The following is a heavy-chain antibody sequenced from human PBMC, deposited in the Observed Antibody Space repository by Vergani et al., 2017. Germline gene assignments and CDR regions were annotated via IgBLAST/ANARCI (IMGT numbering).Heavy chain of an antibody. V-gene: IGHV4-39*07. CDR1: GGSVSSGSHY. D-gene: IGHD3-10*01. Sequence: QVQLQESGPGLVKPSETLSLTCTVSGGSVSSGSHYWGWIRQPPGKGLEWIGSIYYSGSTYYNPSLKSRVTISVDTSKNQFSLKLSSVTAADTAVYYCARGGAFDPWGQGTLVTVSS. J-gene: IGHJ5*02. CDR3: ARGGAFDP. CDR2: IYYSGST.